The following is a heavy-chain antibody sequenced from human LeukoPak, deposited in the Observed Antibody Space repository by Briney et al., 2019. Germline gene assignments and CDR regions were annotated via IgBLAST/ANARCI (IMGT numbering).Heavy chain of an antibody. J-gene: IGHJ4*02. CDR3: ARVEGYCSGGSCYFGYFDY. CDR1: GFTVSSNY. CDR2: IYSGGST. V-gene: IGHV3-66*01. D-gene: IGHD2-15*01. Sequence: GGPLRLSCAASGFTVSSNYMSWVRQAPGKGLEWVSVIYSGGSTYYADSVKGRFTISRDNSKNTLYLQMNSLRAEDTAVYYCARVEGYCSGGSCYFGYFDYWGQGTLVTVSP.